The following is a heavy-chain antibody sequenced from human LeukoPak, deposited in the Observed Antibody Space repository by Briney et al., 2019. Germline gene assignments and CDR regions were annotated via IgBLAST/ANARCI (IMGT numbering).Heavy chain of an antibody. CDR3: AKKAVALDY. Sequence: GGSLRLSCAASGFTFNTYVMSWVRQAPGKGLEWVSVLYTSGNTDYADSVKGRFTISRDNSKNTLYLQMNSLRAEDTALYYCAKKAVALDYWGQGTLVTVSS. V-gene: IGHV3-23*05. CDR1: GFTFNTYV. J-gene: IGHJ4*02. CDR2: LYTSGNT. D-gene: IGHD6-19*01.